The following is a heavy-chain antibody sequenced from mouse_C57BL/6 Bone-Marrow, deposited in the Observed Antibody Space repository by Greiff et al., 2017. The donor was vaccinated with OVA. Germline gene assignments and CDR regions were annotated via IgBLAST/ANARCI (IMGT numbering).Heavy chain of an antibody. CDR2: IDPENGDT. D-gene: IGHD1-1*01. J-gene: IGHJ2*01. Sequence: VQLQQSGAELVRPGASVKLSCTASGFNIKDDYMHWVKQRPEQGLEWIGWIDPENGDTEYASKFQGKATITAVTSSNTAYLQLSSLTSEDTAVYYCTTIYYYGSSRSRRTLDYWGQGTTLTVSS. V-gene: IGHV14-4*01. CDR3: TTIYYYGSSRSRRTLDY. CDR1: GFNIKDDY.